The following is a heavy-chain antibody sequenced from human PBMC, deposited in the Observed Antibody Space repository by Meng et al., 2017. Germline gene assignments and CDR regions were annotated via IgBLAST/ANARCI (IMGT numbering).Heavy chain of an antibody. J-gene: IGHJ5*02. D-gene: IGHD6-19*01. CDR2: IYYSGST. Sequence: GSLRLSCTVSGGSISSSSYYWGWTRQPPGKGLEWIGRIYYSGSTYYNPSLKSRVTISVDTSKYQFSLKLGSVTAADTAVYYCARAAVAVAGRGWGWFDPWGQGTLVTVSS. CDR3: ARAAVAVAGRGWGWFDP. CDR1: GGSISSSSYY. V-gene: IGHV4-39*07.